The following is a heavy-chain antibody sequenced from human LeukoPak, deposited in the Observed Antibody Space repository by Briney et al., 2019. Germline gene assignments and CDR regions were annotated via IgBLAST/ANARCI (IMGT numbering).Heavy chain of an antibody. D-gene: IGHD2-15*01. Sequence: GASVKVSCKASGYTFTSYGIAWGRQAPGQGLEGMGWISVCNGDTKYGQKFQGGVTMTTDPATNPAYMEVRSLRSDDAAVYYCARVVVVAATEVPYYFDYWGHGTLVTVSS. V-gene: IGHV1-18*01. CDR2: ISVCNGDT. CDR3: ARVVVVAATEVPYYFDY. J-gene: IGHJ4*01. CDR1: GYTFTSYG.